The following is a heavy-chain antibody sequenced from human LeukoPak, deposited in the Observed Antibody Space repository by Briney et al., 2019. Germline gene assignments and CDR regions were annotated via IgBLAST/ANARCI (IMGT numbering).Heavy chain of an antibody. V-gene: IGHV3-74*01. J-gene: IGHJ4*02. Sequence: GGSLRLSCAASGFTFSGYWMHWVRQAPGKGLVWVSRINGDGSSTSYADSVKGRFTISRDNARNTLYLQLNSLRAEDTAVYYCAQGGSPGAFDYWGQGTLVSVSS. CDR2: INGDGSST. CDR3: AQGGSPGAFDY. D-gene: IGHD1-26*01. CDR1: GFTFSGYW.